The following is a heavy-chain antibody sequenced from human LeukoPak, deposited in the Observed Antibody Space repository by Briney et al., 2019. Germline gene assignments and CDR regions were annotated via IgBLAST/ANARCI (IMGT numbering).Heavy chain of an antibody. V-gene: IGHV3-23*01. CDR2: ISGSGGST. Sequence: GGSLRLSCAASGFTFSSYAMSWVRQAPGKGLEWVSAISGSGGSTYYADSVRGRFTISRDNSKDTLFLQMHSLRPGDTAVYYCVREDTPATANYWGQGTLVTISS. CDR3: VREDTPATANY. CDR1: GFTFSSYA. D-gene: IGHD2-21*02. J-gene: IGHJ4*02.